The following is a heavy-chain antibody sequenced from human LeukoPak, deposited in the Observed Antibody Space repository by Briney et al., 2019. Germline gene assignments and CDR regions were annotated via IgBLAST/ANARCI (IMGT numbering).Heavy chain of an antibody. D-gene: IGHD6-13*01. V-gene: IGHV4-39*01. CDR2: IFYSGST. CDR1: AGSISSSSYY. J-gene: IGHJ4*02. Sequence: SETLSLTCTVSAGSISSSSYYWGRIRQPPGKGLEWIGSIFYSGSTYYNPFLKSRVAISVDTSKNQFSLNVSSVTAADTAVYYCARRAAGAGDFDYWGQGTLVTVSS. CDR3: ARRAAGAGDFDY.